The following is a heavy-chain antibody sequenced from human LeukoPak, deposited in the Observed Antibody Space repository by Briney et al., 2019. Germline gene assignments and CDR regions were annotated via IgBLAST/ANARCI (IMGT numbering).Heavy chain of an antibody. CDR3: ARVDQEAPITFGGVPFFDY. CDR2: ISAYNGNT. V-gene: IGHV1-18*01. Sequence: SVKVSFKASGYTFTSYGISWVRQAPGQGLEWMGWISAYNGNTNYAQKLQGRVTMTTDASTSTAYMELRSLRSDDTAVYYCARVDQEAPITFGGVPFFDYWGQGTLVTVSS. D-gene: IGHD3-16*01. J-gene: IGHJ4*02. CDR1: GYTFTSYG.